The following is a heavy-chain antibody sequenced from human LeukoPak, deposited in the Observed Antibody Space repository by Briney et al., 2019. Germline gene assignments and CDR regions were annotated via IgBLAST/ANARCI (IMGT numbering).Heavy chain of an antibody. V-gene: IGHV3-7*01. CDR1: GFAFGRYW. Sequence: GGPLRLSCAASGFAFGRYWMTWVPQAPGKGLEGVANIQKDGSEKNYVDSVKGRFIISRDNAKNSLYLQMNSLRAEDAAVYYCARDSGNSGYDVHDYWGQGTLVRVST. CDR3: ARDSGNSGYDVHDY. D-gene: IGHD5-12*01. J-gene: IGHJ4*02. CDR2: IQKDGSEK.